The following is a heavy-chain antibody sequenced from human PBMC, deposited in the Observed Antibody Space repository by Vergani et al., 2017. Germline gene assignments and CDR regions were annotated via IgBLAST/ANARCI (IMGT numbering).Heavy chain of an antibody. CDR1: GFTFSSYW. CDR2: INSDGSST. Sequence: EVQLVESGGGLVQPGGSLRLSCAASGFTFSSYWMHWVRQAPGKGLVWVSHINSDGSSTSYADSVKGRFTISRDNAKNTLYLQMNSLRAEDTAVYYCARDGPLRYFDWPQIDAFDIWGQGTMVTVSS. V-gene: IGHV3-74*01. J-gene: IGHJ3*02. D-gene: IGHD3-9*01. CDR3: ARDGPLRYFDWPQIDAFDI.